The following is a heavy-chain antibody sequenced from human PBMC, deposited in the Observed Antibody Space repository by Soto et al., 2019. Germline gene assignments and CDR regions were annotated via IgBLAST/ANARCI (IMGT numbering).Heavy chain of an antibody. CDR3: ARDITVTPYPPYYYGMDV. CDR1: GGSISSYY. Sequence: SETLSLTCSFSGGSISSYYWSLIRQPPGKGRGWIGYIYYSGSTNYNPSLKSRVTISVDTSKNQFSLKLSSVTAADTAVYYCARDITVTPYPPYYYGMDVWGQGTTVTVSS. D-gene: IGHD4-17*01. J-gene: IGHJ6*02. V-gene: IGHV4-59*01. CDR2: IYYSGST.